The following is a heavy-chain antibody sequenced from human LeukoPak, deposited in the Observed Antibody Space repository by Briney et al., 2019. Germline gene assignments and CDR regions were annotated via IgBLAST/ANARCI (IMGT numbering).Heavy chain of an antibody. CDR3: ARDESPPGYCSSTSCNSIDY. V-gene: IGHV1-18*01. Sequence: ASVKVSCKASGYTFTSYGISWVRQAPGQGLEWMGWFNSYNDNTNYAQKLQGRVTMTTDTSTTTAYMELRSLRSDDTAVYYCARDESPPGYCSSTSCNSIDYWGQGTLVTVSS. J-gene: IGHJ4*02. CDR1: GYTFTSYG. D-gene: IGHD2-2*01. CDR2: FNSYNDNT.